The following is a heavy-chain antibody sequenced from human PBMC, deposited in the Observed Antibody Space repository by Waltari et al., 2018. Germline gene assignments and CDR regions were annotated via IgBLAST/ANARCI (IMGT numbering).Heavy chain of an antibody. J-gene: IGHJ4*02. CDR3: ARATGGFDY. CDR1: GYSISSGYY. D-gene: IGHD7-27*01. CDR2: IYHSGGT. Sequence: QVQLQESGPGLVKPSETLSLTCAVSGYSISSGYYWGRIRQPPGKGLEWIGSIYHSGGTYYNPPLKSRVTISVDTSKNQFSLKLSSVTAADTAVYYCARATGGFDYWGQGTLVTVSS. V-gene: IGHV4-38-2*01.